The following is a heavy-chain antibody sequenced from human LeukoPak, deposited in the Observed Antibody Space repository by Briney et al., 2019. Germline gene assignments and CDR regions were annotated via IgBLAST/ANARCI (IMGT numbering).Heavy chain of an antibody. CDR2: IIPILGIA. D-gene: IGHD3-10*01. CDR1: GGTFSSYA. V-gene: IGHV1-69*10. Sequence: SVTVSCKASGGTFSSYAISWVRQAPGQGLEWMGGIIPILGIANYAQKFQGRVTITADKSTSTAYMELSSLRSEDTAVYYCARDVLWFGDPEFWFDPWGQGTLVTVSS. J-gene: IGHJ5*02. CDR3: ARDVLWFGDPEFWFDP.